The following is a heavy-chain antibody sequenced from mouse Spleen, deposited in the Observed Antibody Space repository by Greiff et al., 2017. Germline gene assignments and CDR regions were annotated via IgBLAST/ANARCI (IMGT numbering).Heavy chain of an antibody. V-gene: IGHV1-18*01. Sequence: EVKLQESGPELVKPGASVKIPCKASGYTFTDYNMDWVKQSHGKSLEWIGDINPNNGGTIYNQKFKGKATLTVDKSSSTAYMELRSLTSEDTAVYYCATYYSYYSYDRFAYWGQGTLVTVSA. CDR3: ATYYSYYSYDRFAY. J-gene: IGHJ3*01. CDR2: INPNNGGT. CDR1: GYTFTDYN. D-gene: IGHD2-12*01.